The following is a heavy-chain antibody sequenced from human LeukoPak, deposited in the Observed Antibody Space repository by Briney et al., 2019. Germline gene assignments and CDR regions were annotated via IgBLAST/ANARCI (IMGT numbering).Heavy chain of an antibody. Sequence: SVKVSCKAPGGTFSSYAISWVRQAPGQGLEWMGGIIPIFGTANYAQKFQGRVTITADESTSTAYMELSSLRSEDTAVYYCARDRGIVVVPAAIISYYFDYWGQGTLVTVSS. V-gene: IGHV1-69*01. D-gene: IGHD2-2*01. CDR1: GGTFSSYA. CDR2: IIPIFGTA. CDR3: ARDRGIVVVPAAIISYYFDY. J-gene: IGHJ4*02.